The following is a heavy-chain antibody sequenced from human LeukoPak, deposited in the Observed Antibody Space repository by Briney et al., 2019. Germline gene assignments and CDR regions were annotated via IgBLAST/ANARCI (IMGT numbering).Heavy chain of an antibody. CDR2: INPNSGGT. CDR3: ARVQWQLVTAFDI. CDR1: GYTFTGYY. Sequence: ASVKVSCKASGYTFTGYYMHWVRQAPGQGLEWMGWINPNSGGTNYAQKFQGRVTMTRDTSISTAYMELSRLRSDDTAVYYCARVQWQLVTAFDIWGQGTMVTVSS. J-gene: IGHJ3*02. V-gene: IGHV1-2*02. D-gene: IGHD6-13*01.